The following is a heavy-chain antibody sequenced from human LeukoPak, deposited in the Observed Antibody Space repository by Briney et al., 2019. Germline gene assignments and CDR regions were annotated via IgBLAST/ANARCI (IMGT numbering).Heavy chain of an antibody. J-gene: IGHJ4*02. CDR2: VKYDGSEK. Sequence: PGGSLRLSCAATGFTFSNYWMSWVRQAPGKGLEWVANVKYDGSEKYYVDSVKGRFTISRDNAKNSLYLQLSSLRVEDTAVYYCAKDFHSGYWGQGTLVTVSS. CDR1: GFTFSNYW. CDR3: AKDFHSGY. V-gene: IGHV3-7*05.